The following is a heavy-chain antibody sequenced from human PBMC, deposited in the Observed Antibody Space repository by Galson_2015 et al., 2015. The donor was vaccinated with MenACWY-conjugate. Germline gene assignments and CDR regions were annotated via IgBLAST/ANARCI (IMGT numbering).Heavy chain of an antibody. D-gene: IGHD3-9*01. CDR1: GGFVSSYY. CDR3: ARGRYFDWLSFFDY. V-gene: IGHV4-59*02. J-gene: IGHJ4*02. Sequence: ETLSLTCTVSGGFVSSYYWTWIRQPPGKGLEWIGDILNSGSTNYNPSLKSRVTISLDTSKNQFSLKVNSVTAADTAVYFCARGRYFDWLSFFDYWGQGTLVTVSS. CDR2: ILNSGST.